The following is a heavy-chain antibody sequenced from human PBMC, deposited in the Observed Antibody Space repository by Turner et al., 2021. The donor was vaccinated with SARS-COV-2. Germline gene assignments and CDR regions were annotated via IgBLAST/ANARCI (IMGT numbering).Heavy chain of an antibody. V-gene: IGHV4-34*01. D-gene: IGHD3-22*01. CDR1: RGSFSGYY. Sequence: QVQLQQWGAGLLKPSETLSLTCAVYRGSFSGYYWSWIRQPPGKGLEWIGEINHSGSTNYNPSLKSRVTISVDTSKNQFSLKLSSVTAADTAVYYCASYYYDSSGYDYAFDYWGQGTLVTVSS. CDR3: ASYYYDSSGYDYAFDY. CDR2: INHSGST. J-gene: IGHJ4*02.